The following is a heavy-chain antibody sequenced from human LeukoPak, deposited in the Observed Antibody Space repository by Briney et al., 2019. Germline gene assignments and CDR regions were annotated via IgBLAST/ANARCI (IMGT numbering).Heavy chain of an antibody. V-gene: IGHV3-53*01. CDR1: GFTVSGVY. Sequence: GGSLRLSCVASGFTVSGVYMSWVRQAPGKGLEWVSVIYSDDSTYYADSVKGRFTVSRDNAKNSLYLQMDSLRAEDTAVYYCARDPSGSYYPRVSGALDIWGQGTMVTVSS. CDR3: ARDPSGSYYPRVSGALDI. J-gene: IGHJ3*02. D-gene: IGHD1-26*01. CDR2: IYSDDST.